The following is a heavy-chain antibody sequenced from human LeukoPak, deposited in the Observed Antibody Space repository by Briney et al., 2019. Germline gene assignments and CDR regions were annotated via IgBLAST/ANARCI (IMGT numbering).Heavy chain of an antibody. V-gene: IGHV3-53*01. Sequence: PGGSLRLSCAASGFTVSSNYMSWVRQAPGKGLEWVSVIYSGGSTYYADSVKGRFTISRDNSKSTLCLQMNSLRAEDTAVYYCAREGFMGAFDIWGQGTMVTVSS. CDR3: AREGFMGAFDI. J-gene: IGHJ3*02. CDR2: IYSGGST. CDR1: GFTVSSNY. D-gene: IGHD3-16*01.